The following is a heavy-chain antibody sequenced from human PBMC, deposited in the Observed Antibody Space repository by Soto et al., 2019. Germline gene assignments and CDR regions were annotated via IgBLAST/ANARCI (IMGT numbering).Heavy chain of an antibody. CDR2: IYYSGRT. D-gene: IGHD6-6*01. V-gene: IGHV4-39*01. CDR3: AREYSSSLVAFDI. CDR1: GGSISSSSYY. Sequence: QLQLQESGPGLVKPSETLSLTCTVSGGSISSSSYYWGWIRQPPGKGLEWIGSIYYSGRTYYNPSLKSRVTISVDTSKNQFSLKLSSVTAADTAVYYGAREYSSSLVAFDIWGQGTMVTVSS. J-gene: IGHJ3*02.